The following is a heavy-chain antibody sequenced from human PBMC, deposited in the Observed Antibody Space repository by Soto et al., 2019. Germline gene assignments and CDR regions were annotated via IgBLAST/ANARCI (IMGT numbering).Heavy chain of an antibody. CDR2: INPSGGST. Sequence: QVELVQTGAEVKKPGASVKVSCKASGYTFTSYYMHWVRQAPGQGLEWMGIINPSGGSTSYAQKFQFRVNMTRDTSTSTVYMELSSLRSEDTAVYYCASEGFAFDIWGQGTMVTVSS. CDR1: GYTFTSYY. D-gene: IGHD2-15*01. J-gene: IGHJ3*02. CDR3: ASEGFAFDI. V-gene: IGHV1-46*01.